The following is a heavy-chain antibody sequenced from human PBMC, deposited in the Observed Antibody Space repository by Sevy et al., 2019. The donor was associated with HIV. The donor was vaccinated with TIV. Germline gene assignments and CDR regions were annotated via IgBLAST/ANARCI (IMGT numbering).Heavy chain of an antibody. V-gene: IGHV3-23*01. D-gene: IGHD3-16*02. CDR1: GFTFSSYA. Sequence: GGSLRLSCAASGFTFSSYAMSWVRQAPGKGLEWVSAISGSGGSTHYADSVKGRFTISRDNSKNTLYLQMNSLRAEDTAVYYCAKEGYYDYVWGSYRHYYFDYWGQGTLVTVSS. CDR3: AKEGYYDYVWGSYRHYYFDY. CDR2: ISGSGGST. J-gene: IGHJ4*02.